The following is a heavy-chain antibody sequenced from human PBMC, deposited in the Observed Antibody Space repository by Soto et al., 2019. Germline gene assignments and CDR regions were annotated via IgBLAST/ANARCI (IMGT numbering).Heavy chain of an antibody. Sequence: ASVKVSCKASGGTFSSYAISWVRQAPGQGLEWMGGIIPIFGTANYAQKFQGRVTITADESTSTAYMELSSLRSEDTAVYYCAREGAAAEVGWFDPWGQGTLVTVSS. CDR3: AREGAAAEVGWFDP. CDR2: IIPIFGTA. V-gene: IGHV1-69*13. CDR1: GGTFSSYA. J-gene: IGHJ5*02. D-gene: IGHD6-13*01.